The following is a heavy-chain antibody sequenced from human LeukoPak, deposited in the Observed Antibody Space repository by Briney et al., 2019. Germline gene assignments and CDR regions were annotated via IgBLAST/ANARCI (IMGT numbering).Heavy chain of an antibody. D-gene: IGHD5-12*01. Sequence: GGSLRLSCAASGFTFSSYWMSWVRQAPGKGLEWVANIKQDGSEKYYVDSVKGRFTISRDNAKNSLYLQMNSLRAEDTAVYYCAREVVDIVAGDWFDPWGQGTLVTVSS. CDR2: IKQDGSEK. V-gene: IGHV3-7*01. CDR3: AREVVDIVAGDWFDP. J-gene: IGHJ5*02. CDR1: GFTFSSYW.